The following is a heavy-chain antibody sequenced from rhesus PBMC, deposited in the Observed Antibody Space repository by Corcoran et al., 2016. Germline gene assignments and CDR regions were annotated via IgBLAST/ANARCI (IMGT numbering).Heavy chain of an antibody. D-gene: IGHD5-24*01. CDR1: GYSFTSYW. Sequence: EVQLVQSGAEVKRPGESLKISCKTSGYSFTSYWISWVRQMTGKGLEWMCAFAPIDSDVRSSPSFPAQVTLSADKSTRTAYLRWSSRKASDTATYYCARRAGTGYFDYWGQGVLVTVSS. J-gene: IGHJ4*01. V-gene: IGHV5-20*02. CDR2: FAPIDSDV. CDR3: ARRAGTGYFDY.